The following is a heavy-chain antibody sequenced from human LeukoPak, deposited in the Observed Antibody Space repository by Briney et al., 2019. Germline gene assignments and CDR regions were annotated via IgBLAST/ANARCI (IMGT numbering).Heavy chain of an antibody. Sequence: SGGSLRLSCAVFEFPFSDSWMYWVRQAPGKGLGGVANIKKDGSGISYVDSVQGRFIISRDNAKNSLYLQMNSLRVEDTAVYFCAGGNSMNVWGKGTAVTVSS. D-gene: IGHD1/OR15-1a*01. CDR2: IKKDGSGI. CDR3: AGGNSMNV. V-gene: IGHV3-7*03. CDR1: EFPFSDSW. J-gene: IGHJ6*04.